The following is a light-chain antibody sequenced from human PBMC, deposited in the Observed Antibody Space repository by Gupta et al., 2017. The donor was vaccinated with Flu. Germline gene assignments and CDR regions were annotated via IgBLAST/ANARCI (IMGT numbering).Light chain of an antibody. CDR1: QSVSSY. Sequence: EMVLTQSPATLSLSPGERATLACRASQSVSSYLAWYHQKPGQAPRLLIYDASNRATGIPARFSGSGSGTEFTLTISSLEPEDFAVYYCQQRSNWPPITFGQGTRLEIK. J-gene: IGKJ5*01. V-gene: IGKV3-11*01. CDR2: DAS. CDR3: QQRSNWPPIT.